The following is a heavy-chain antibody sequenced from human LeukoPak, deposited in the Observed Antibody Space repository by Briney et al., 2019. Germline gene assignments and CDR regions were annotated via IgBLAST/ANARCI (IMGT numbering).Heavy chain of an antibody. CDR1: GGSISTYY. J-gene: IGHJ3*02. D-gene: IGHD3-22*01. CDR2: INYSGRT. CDR3: ARDTYYYDNGDFIDAFDI. V-gene: IGHV4-59*01. Sequence: KPSETLSLTCTVSGGSISTYYWSWVRQPPGKELEWLGYINYSGRTNANSSLKSRVAISVDTSKNQFSLRLSSVTAADTAVYYCARDTYYYDNGDFIDAFDIWGRGTMVTVSS.